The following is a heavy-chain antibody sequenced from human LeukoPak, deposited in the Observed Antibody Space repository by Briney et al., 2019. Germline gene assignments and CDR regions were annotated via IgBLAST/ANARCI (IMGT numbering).Heavy chain of an antibody. D-gene: IGHD3-3*01. CDR2: IKQDGSEK. V-gene: IGHV3-7*01. Sequence: PGGSLRLSCGVSGFTFSNYWMGWVRQAPGKGLEWVANIKQDGSEKYYVDSVKGRFTVSRDNAKNSLYLQMNSLRVEDTAVYYCAKIYNLLSGYYRDYWGQGTLVTVSS. CDR1: GFTFSNYW. J-gene: IGHJ4*02. CDR3: AKIYNLLSGYYRDY.